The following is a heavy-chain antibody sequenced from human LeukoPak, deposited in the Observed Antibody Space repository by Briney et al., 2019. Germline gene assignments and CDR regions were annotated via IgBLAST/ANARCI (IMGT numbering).Heavy chain of an antibody. V-gene: IGHV3-48*04. CDR3: AREAYGDYECFAFDI. Sequence: HPGGSLRLSCAASGFTLSSYSMNWVRQAPGKGLEWVSSISSSGSTIYYADSVKGRFTISRDNAKNSLYLQMNSLRAEDTAVYYCAREAYGDYECFAFDIWGQGTMVTVSS. CDR2: ISSSGSTI. CDR1: GFTLSSYS. D-gene: IGHD4-17*01. J-gene: IGHJ3*02.